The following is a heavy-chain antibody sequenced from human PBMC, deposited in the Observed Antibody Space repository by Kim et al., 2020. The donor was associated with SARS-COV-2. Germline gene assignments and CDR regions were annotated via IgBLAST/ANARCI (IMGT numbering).Heavy chain of an antibody. J-gene: IGHJ4*02. CDR2: INHSGST. CDR3: ARGGGGRGGYYYKNYFDY. CDR1: GGSFSGYY. V-gene: IGHV4-34*01. Sequence: SETLSLTCAVYGGSFSGYYWSWIRQPPGKGLEWIGEINHSGSTNYNPSLKSRVTISVDTSKNQFSLKLSSVTAADTAVYYCARGGGGRGGYYYKNYFDYWGQGTLVTVSS. D-gene: IGHD3-22*01.